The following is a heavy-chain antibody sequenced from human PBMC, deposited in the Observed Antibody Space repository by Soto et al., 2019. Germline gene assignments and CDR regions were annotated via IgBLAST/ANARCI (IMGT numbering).Heavy chain of an antibody. V-gene: IGHV3-23*01. J-gene: IGHJ5*02. CDR3: ARLYMVRGVMDWFDP. Sequence: PGGSLSLSCTASGFTFSSYAMSWVRQAPGKGLEWVSAISGSGGNTYYADSVKGRFTISRDNSKNTLYLQMNSSVTAADTAVYYCARLYMVRGVMDWFDPWGQGTLVTVSS. CDR2: ISGSGGNT. CDR1: GFTFSSYA. D-gene: IGHD3-10*01.